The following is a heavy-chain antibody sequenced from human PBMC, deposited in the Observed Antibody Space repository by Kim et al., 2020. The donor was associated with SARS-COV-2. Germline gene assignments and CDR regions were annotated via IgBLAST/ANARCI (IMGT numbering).Heavy chain of an antibody. CDR3: ARVGGGDYYYYYGMDV. Sequence: ASVKVSCKASGYTFTSYAMNWVRQAPGQGLEWMGWINTNTGNPTYAQGFTGRFVFSLDTSVSTAYLQISSLKAEDTAVYYCARVGGGDYYYYYGMDVWGQGTTVTVSS. D-gene: IGHD2-15*01. V-gene: IGHV7-4-1*02. J-gene: IGHJ6*02. CDR1: GYTFTSYA. CDR2: INTNTGNP.